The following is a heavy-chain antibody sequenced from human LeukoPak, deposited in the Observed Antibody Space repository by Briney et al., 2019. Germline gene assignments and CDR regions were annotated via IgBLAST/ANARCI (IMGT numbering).Heavy chain of an antibody. J-gene: IGHJ4*02. CDR1: GGSISSYY. CDR2: IYYSGST. CDR3: ARGRGDPISIVREVFIDY. V-gene: IGHV4-59*01. Sequence: SETLSLTCTVSGGSISSYYWSWIRQPPGKGLEWIGYIYYSGSTNYNPSLKSRVTISVDTSKNQFSLKLSSVTAADTAVYYCARGRGDPISIVREVFIDYWGQGTLVTVPS. D-gene: IGHD3-10*01.